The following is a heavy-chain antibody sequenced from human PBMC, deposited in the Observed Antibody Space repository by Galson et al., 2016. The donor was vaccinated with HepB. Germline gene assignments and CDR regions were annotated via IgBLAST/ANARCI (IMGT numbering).Heavy chain of an antibody. V-gene: IGHV1-69*04. CDR2: IIPILGIA. CDR1: GGTFSSYA. Sequence: SVKVSCKASGGTFSSYAISWVRQAPGQGLEWMGRIIPILGIANYAQKFQGRVTITADKSTSTAYMELSSLRSEDTAVYYCARGQSGYDFDYYYYGMDVWGQGTTVTVSS. J-gene: IGHJ6*02. D-gene: IGHD5-12*01. CDR3: ARGQSGYDFDYYYYGMDV.